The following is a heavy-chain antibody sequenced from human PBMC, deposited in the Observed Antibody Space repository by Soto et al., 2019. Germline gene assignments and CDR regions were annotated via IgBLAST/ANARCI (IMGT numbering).Heavy chain of an antibody. Sequence: SVKVSCKASGGTFSSYAIGWVRQAPGQGLEWMGGIIPIFGTANYAQKFQGRVTITADESTSTAYMELSSLRSEDTAVYYCAKNYYDSSGYLHYYYYGMDVWGQGTTVTVSS. V-gene: IGHV1-69*13. CDR1: GGTFSSYA. D-gene: IGHD3-22*01. J-gene: IGHJ6*02. CDR2: IIPIFGTA. CDR3: AKNYYDSSGYLHYYYYGMDV.